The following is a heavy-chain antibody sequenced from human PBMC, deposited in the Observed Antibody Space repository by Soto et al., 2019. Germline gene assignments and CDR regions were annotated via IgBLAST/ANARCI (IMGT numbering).Heavy chain of an antibody. Sequence: ASVKVSCKASGGTFNNYVINWVRQAPGQGLEWMAGIIPIFGTPNYAQKFQGRVTITADKSTSTAYMELNSLRSEDTAVYYCAGRCDGTNCLAHFDYWGQGTRVTVS. V-gene: IGHV1-69*06. CDR2: IIPIFGTP. CDR1: GGTFNNYV. J-gene: IGHJ4*02. CDR3: AGRCDGTNCLAHFDY. D-gene: IGHD2-2*01.